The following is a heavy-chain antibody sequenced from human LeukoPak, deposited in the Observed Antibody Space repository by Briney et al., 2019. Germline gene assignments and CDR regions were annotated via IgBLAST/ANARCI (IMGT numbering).Heavy chain of an antibody. J-gene: IGHJ4*02. D-gene: IGHD1-26*01. V-gene: IGHV3-30*18. CDR2: ISYDGSNK. CDR1: SFVFNNAF. Sequence: GGSLRLSCVAPSFVFNNAFMNWVRQAPGKGLEWVAVISYDGSNKYYADSVKGRFTISRDNSKNTLYLQMNSLRAEDTAVYYCAKDSGGSYKSADYWGQGTLVTVSS. CDR3: AKDSGGSYKSADY.